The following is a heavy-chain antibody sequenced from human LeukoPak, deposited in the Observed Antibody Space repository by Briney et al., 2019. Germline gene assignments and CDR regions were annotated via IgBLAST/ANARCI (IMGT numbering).Heavy chain of an antibody. CDR3: ARLPLWFGEKGFDY. CDR1: GGSFSGYY. Sequence: SETLSLTCAVYGGSFSGYYWSWLRQPPGKGLEWIGELNHSGSTNYNPSLKSRVTVSVDTSKTQFPLKLSSVTAADTAVYYCARLPLWFGEKGFDYWGQGTLVTVSS. D-gene: IGHD3-10*01. CDR2: LNHSGST. J-gene: IGHJ4*02. V-gene: IGHV4-34*01.